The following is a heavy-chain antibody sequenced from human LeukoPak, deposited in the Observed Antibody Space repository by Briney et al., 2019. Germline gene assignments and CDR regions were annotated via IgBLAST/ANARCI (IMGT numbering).Heavy chain of an antibody. CDR2: IIPIFGTA. D-gene: IGHD6-6*01. CDR3: ARARGWYSSSSEYYFDY. Sequence: ASVKVSCKASGGTFSSYAISWVRQAPGQGREWMGGIIPIFGTANYAQKFQGRVTITADKSTSTAYMELSSLRSEDTAVYYCARARGWYSSSSEYYFDYWGQGTLVTVSS. J-gene: IGHJ4*02. V-gene: IGHV1-69*06. CDR1: GGTFSSYA.